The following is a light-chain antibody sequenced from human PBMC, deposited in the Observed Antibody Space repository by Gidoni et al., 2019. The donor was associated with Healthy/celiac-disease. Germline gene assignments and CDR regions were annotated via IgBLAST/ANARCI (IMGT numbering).Light chain of an antibody. CDR3: CSYAGSYTFVV. V-gene: IGLV2-11*01. CDR2: DVN. Sequence: QSALTQPRSVSGSPGPSVTISCTGTSSDVGGYNSVSWYQQHPGKAPKLMIYDVNKRPSGVPDRFSGSKSGNTASLTISGLQAEDEADYYCCSYAGSYTFVVFGGGTKLTVL. CDR1: SSDVGGYNS. J-gene: IGLJ2*01.